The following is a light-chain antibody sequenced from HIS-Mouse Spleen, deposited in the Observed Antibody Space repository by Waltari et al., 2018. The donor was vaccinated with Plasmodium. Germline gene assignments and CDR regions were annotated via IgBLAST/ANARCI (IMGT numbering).Light chain of an antibody. J-gene: IGLJ3*02. CDR1: SLRSYY. Sequence: SSELTQDPAVSVALGQTVRITCQGKSLRSYYASWYQQKPGQAPVIVIYGKNNRPSGIPDRFSGSSSGNTASLTITGAQAEDEADYYCNSRDSSGNHWVFGGGTKLTVL. V-gene: IGLV3-19*01. CDR3: NSRDSSGNHWV. CDR2: GKN.